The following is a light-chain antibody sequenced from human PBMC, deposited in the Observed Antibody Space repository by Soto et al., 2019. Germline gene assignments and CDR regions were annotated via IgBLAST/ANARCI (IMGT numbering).Light chain of an antibody. V-gene: IGLV1-40*01. CDR2: GNS. CDR1: STNIGADYY. Sequence: QSVLTQPPSVSGAPGQRVTISCTGSSTNIGADYYVPWYQQLPGTAPKLLIYGNSNRPSGVPDRFSGSKSGTSASLAITGLQAEDEADYYCQSYDSSLSGREVFGTGTKVTVL. J-gene: IGLJ1*01. CDR3: QSYDSSLSGREV.